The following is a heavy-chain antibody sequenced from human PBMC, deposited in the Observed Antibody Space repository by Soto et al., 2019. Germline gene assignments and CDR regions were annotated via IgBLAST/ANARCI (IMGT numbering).Heavy chain of an antibody. CDR3: ARVVVPAAIHDAFDI. V-gene: IGHV3-30-3*01. J-gene: IGHJ3*02. Sequence: QVQLVESGGGVVQPGRSLRLSCAASGFTFSSYAMHWVRQAPGKGLEWVAVISYDGSNKYYADSVKGRFTISRDNSKNTLYLQLNSLSAEDTAVYYCARVVVPAAIHDAFDIWGQWKMVTVSS. D-gene: IGHD2-2*02. CDR2: ISYDGSNK. CDR1: GFTFSSYA.